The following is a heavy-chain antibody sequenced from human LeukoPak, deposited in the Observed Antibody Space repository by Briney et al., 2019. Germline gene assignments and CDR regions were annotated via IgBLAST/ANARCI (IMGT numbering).Heavy chain of an antibody. CDR3: ARGCPGY. CDR2: INHSGSA. CDR1: GGSFSGYY. Sequence: SETPSLTCAVYGGSFSGYYWTWIRQTPGKGLEWIGQINHSGSANYNPSLKSRVTMSVDTSKNQFSLKLTSVTAADTAVYYCARGCPGYWGQGTLVTVSS. V-gene: IGHV4-34*01. J-gene: IGHJ4*02.